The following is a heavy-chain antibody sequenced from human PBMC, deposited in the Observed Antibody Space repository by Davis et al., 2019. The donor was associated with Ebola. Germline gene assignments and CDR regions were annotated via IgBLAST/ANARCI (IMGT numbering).Heavy chain of an antibody. D-gene: IGHD5-24*01. CDR1: GHTVSTAKAA. CDR3: ARDLTMGGFDA. J-gene: IGHJ5*02. CDR2: TYFRSEWYS. V-gene: IGHV6-1*01. Sequence: SQTLSLTCAISGHTVSTAKAAWNWIRQSPSRGLEWLGRTYFRSEWYSDYAESVKGRLIINIDASANQFSLQLHSVTVDDTATYYCARDLTMGGFDAWGQGTLVTVSS.